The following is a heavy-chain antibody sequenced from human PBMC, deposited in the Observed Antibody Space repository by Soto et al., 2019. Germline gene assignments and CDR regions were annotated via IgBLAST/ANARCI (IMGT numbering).Heavy chain of an antibody. Sequence: ASVKVSCKASGYTFTSYDIYWVRQATGQGLEWMGWMNPNTGNSGYAQKFHGRVTMTSDTSISTAHMELSSLRSEDTAVYYCARRAETNGWNGFGADKYYFDFCGQGTLVTVSP. CDR1: GYTFTSYD. J-gene: IGHJ4*02. CDR3: ARRAETNGWNGFGADKYYFDF. CDR2: MNPNTGNS. D-gene: IGHD1-1*01. V-gene: IGHV1-8*01.